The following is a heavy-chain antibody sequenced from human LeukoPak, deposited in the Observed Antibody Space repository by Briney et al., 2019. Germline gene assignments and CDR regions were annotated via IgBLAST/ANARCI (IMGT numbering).Heavy chain of an antibody. V-gene: IGHV1-2*02. J-gene: IGHJ6*02. Sequence: ASVKVSCKASGYIFISYGISWVRQAPGQGLEWMGWINPNSGGTNYAQKFQGRVTMTRDTSISTAYMELSRLRSDDTAVYYCARAFFPTVGPDYYYYGMDVWGQGTTVTVSS. CDR3: ARAFFPTVGPDYYYYGMDV. D-gene: IGHD4-23*01. CDR1: GYIFISYG. CDR2: INPNSGGT.